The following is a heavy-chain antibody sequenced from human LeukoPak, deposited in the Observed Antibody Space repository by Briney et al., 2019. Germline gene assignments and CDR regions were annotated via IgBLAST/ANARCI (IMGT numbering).Heavy chain of an antibody. CDR3: ARGGFYCGGDCYVDY. CDR2: INHSGST. CDR1: GGTFSPYY. D-gene: IGHD2-21*02. V-gene: IGHV4-34*01. J-gene: IGHJ4*02. Sequence: SETLSLTCAVSGGTFSPYYRRWIRQPPGKGLEWIGEINHSGSTNYNPSLKSRVTISVDTSKNQFSLRLSSVTAADTAVYYCARGGFYCGGDCYVDYWGQGTLVTVSS.